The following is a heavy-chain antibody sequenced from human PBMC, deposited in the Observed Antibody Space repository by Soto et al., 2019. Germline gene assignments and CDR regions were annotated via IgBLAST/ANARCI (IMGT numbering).Heavy chain of an antibody. CDR3: ASPAVPDTHEFDY. D-gene: IGHD6-19*01. CDR2: ISGSGTST. V-gene: IGHV3-48*02. J-gene: IGHJ4*02. Sequence: PGGSLRLSCVASGFTLSSHGLNWIRQSPGKGLEWLSYISGSGTSTYYADSVKGRFTISRENAKNSLYLQMNSLRDEDTALYYCASPAVPDTHEFDYWGQGTLVTV. CDR1: GFTLSSHG.